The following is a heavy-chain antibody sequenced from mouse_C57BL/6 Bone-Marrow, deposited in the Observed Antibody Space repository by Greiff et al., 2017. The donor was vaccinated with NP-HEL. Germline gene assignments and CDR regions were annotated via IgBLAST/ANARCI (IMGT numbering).Heavy chain of an antibody. CDR2: IFPGSGST. CDR3: ARSYGSSSYYAMDY. D-gene: IGHD1-1*01. V-gene: IGHV1-56*01. Sequence: QVQLKQSGPELVRPGASVKISCKAPGYTFTSHWMQWVRQRPGQGLEWIGEIFPGSGSTYYNEKFEGKATLTVDTSSSTDYMQLSSLTSEDSAVYFCARSYGSSSYYAMDYWGQGTSVTVSS. J-gene: IGHJ4*01. CDR1: GYTFTSHW.